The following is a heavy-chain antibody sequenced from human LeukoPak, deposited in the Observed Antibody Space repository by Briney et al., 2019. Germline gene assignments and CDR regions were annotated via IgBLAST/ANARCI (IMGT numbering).Heavy chain of an antibody. J-gene: IGHJ4*02. D-gene: IGHD2-2*01. CDR1: GFTVSSNY. V-gene: IGHV3-66*01. CDR3: AKDREGYCSSTSCYPAY. CDR2: IYSGGGT. Sequence: GGSLRLSCAASGFTVSSNYMTWVRQAPGKGLEWVSVIYSGGGTYYADSVKGRFTISRDNSKNTLYLQMNSLRAEDTAVYYCAKDREGYCSSTSCYPAYWGQGTLVTVSS.